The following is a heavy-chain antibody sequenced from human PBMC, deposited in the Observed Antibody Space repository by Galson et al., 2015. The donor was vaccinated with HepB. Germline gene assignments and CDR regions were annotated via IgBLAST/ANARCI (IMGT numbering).Heavy chain of an antibody. Sequence: SLRLSCAASGFTFSSYAMHWVRQAPGKGLEWVAVILYDGSNKYYADSVKGRFTISRDNSKNTLYLQMNSLRAEDTAVYYCARDLGSIFGVVISYYYYYGMDVWGQGTTVTVSS. D-gene: IGHD3-3*01. CDR1: GFTFSSYA. J-gene: IGHJ6*02. CDR3: ARDLGSIFGVVISYYYYYGMDV. V-gene: IGHV3-30-3*01. CDR2: ILYDGSNK.